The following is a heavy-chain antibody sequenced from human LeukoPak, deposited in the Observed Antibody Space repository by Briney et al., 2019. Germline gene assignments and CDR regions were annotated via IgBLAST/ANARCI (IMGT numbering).Heavy chain of an antibody. CDR1: GFTFSSYA. V-gene: IGHV3-30*18. CDR3: AKAEGRYPQYSDY. J-gene: IGHJ4*02. D-gene: IGHD3-16*02. CDR2: ISYDGSNK. Sequence: GGSLRLSCAASGFTFSSYAMSWVRQAPGKGLEWVAVISYDGSNKYYADSVKGRFTISRDNSKNTLYLQMNSLRAEDTAVYYCAKAEGRYPQYSDYWGQGTLVTVSS.